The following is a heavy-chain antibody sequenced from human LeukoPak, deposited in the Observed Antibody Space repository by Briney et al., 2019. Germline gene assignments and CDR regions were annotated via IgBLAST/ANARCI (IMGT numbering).Heavy chain of an antibody. D-gene: IGHD2-15*01. Sequence: KPSETLSLTCTVSGGSISSNYWSWIRQPPGKGLEWIGYIYYSGCTNYNPSLKSRVTMSVDTSKNQFSLKLTSVTAADTTVYYCATLRYCSGGSCFPKYFQHWGQGTPVTVSS. J-gene: IGHJ1*01. CDR1: GGSISSNY. CDR2: IYYSGCT. V-gene: IGHV4-59*08. CDR3: ATLRYCSGGSCFPKYFQH.